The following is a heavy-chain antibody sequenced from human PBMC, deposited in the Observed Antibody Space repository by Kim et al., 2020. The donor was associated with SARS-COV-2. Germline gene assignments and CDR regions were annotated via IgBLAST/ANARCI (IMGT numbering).Heavy chain of an antibody. CDR3: ARDEDYGGNSLAFDI. J-gene: IGHJ3*02. V-gene: IGHV1-69*01. Sequence: QKLQGRVTMNADESTSTAYMELSSLRSDDTAVYYCARDEDYGGNSLAFDIWGQGTMVTVSS. D-gene: IGHD4-17*01.